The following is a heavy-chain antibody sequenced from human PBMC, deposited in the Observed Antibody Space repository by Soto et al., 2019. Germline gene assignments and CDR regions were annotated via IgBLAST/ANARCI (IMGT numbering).Heavy chain of an antibody. V-gene: IGHV3-74*01. CDR3: GRSSFDC. Sequence: EVQLVESGGGLVQPGGSLRLSCAASGFTFSSSWMHWVRQAPGKGLVWVSCINSDESNIGYADSVKGRFTISRDNAKNTLFLQMNTLRSECTAGSSCGRSSFDCWGQGTLVTVSS. CDR2: INSDESNI. J-gene: IGHJ4*02. CDR1: GFTFSSSW.